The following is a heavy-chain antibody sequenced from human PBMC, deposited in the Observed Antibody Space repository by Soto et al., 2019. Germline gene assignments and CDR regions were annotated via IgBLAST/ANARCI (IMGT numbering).Heavy chain of an antibody. CDR3: VRGLRQQFVYWYFDL. V-gene: IGHV3-23*01. CDR2: MSSSGGHT. J-gene: IGHJ2*01. CDR1: GFTFSNSA. D-gene: IGHD6-13*01. Sequence: ELPLLESGGGLVQPGGSLRLSCAASGFTFSNSAMSWVRQAPGKGLEWVSGMSSSGGHTYYADSVKGRFTVSRDDSKNVLDLQMNCLRAEDTAVYYCVRGLRQQFVYWYFDLWGRGTLVTVSS.